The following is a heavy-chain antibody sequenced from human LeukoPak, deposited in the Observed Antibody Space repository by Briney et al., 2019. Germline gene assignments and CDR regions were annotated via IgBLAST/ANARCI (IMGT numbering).Heavy chain of an antibody. D-gene: IGHD6-19*01. CDR1: GFTFSSYR. CDR3: ARWSGSGWYSG. CDR2: ISSSSDTI. J-gene: IGHJ4*02. V-gene: IGHV3-48*01. Sequence: PGGSLRLSCAASGFTFSSYRMSWVRQAPGKGLEWVSYISSSSDTIYYTDSVKGRFTISRDNAKNSLYLQMNSLRAEDTAVYHCARWSGSGWYSGWGQGTLVTVSS.